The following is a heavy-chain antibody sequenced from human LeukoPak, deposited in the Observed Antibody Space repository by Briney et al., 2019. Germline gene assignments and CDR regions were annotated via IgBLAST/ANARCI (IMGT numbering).Heavy chain of an antibody. Sequence: SETLSLTCTVSGGSITSRSYFWGRIRQPPGRGLERIGSIMYSETTYNNPSLNTPSTKSIDTTKNQFSLTLRAVTAADTTTFYCARQMKTVAADHWGQGTLVTVSS. V-gene: IGHV4-39*01. CDR1: GGSITSRSYF. J-gene: IGHJ4*02. D-gene: IGHD4-17*01. CDR2: IMYSETT. CDR3: ARQMKTVAADH.